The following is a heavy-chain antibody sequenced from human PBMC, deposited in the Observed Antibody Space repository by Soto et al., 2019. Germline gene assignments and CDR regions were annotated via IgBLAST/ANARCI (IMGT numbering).Heavy chain of an antibody. Sequence: SETLSLTCTVSGGSIYTYSWTWLRQPAGKGLEWIGHIYSSGSANYNPSLKSRVSMSVDTSKNQFSLKRNSVTAADTAVYYGATIGGANDYWGQGALVTVSS. CDR2: IYSSGSA. J-gene: IGHJ4*02. CDR3: ATIGGANDY. CDR1: GGSIYTYS. V-gene: IGHV4-4*07. D-gene: IGHD1-26*01.